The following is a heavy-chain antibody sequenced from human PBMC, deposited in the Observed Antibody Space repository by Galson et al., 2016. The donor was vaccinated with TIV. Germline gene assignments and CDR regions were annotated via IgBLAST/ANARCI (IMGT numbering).Heavy chain of an antibody. V-gene: IGHV4-34*01. D-gene: IGHD3-10*01. Sequence: SETLSLTCAVSGESLSDYYWNRIRQPPGKGLEWIGEINHKGSTNYNPSLKNRVSMSVDRSKSQFSLRLSSVTAADTAVYYCACYPNLFGSGNYYKDFDFWGQGILVTVSS. CDR1: GESLSDYY. CDR2: INHKGST. CDR3: ACYPNLFGSGNYYKDFDF. J-gene: IGHJ4*02.